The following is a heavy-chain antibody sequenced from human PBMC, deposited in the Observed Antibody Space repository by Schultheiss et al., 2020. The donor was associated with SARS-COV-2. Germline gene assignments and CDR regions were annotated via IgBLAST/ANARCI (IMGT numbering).Heavy chain of an antibody. CDR1: GFTFSSYS. J-gene: IGHJ6*02. CDR2: INSDGSST. V-gene: IGHV3-74*01. CDR3: AKDNRSSGSYFIYYYYYGMDV. Sequence: GGSLRLSCAASGFTFSSYSMNWVRQAPGKGLVWVSRINSDGSSTSYADSVKGRFTISRDNAKNSLYLQMNSLRAEDTAVYYCAKDNRSSGSYFIYYYYYGMDVWGQGTTVTVSS. D-gene: IGHD3-10*01.